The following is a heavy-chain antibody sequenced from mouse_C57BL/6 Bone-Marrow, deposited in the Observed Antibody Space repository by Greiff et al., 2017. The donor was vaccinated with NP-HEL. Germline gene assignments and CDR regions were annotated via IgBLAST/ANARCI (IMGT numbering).Heavy chain of an antibody. D-gene: IGHD3-2*02. V-gene: IGHV1-78*01. CDR3: AILGQLRLRRNFDY. CDR1: GYTFTDHT. CDR2: IYPRDGST. Sequence: VKLMESDAELAKPGASVKISCKVSGYTFTDHTIHWMKQRPEQGLEWIGYIYPRDGSTKYNEKFKGKATLTADKSSSTAYMQLNRLTSEDSAFYFCAILGQLRLRRNFDYWGQGTTLTVSS. J-gene: IGHJ2*01.